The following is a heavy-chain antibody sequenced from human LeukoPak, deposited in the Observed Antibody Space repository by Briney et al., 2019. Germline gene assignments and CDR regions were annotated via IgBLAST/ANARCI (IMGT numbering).Heavy chain of an antibody. CDR1: GGSISSYY. CDR2: IYYSGST. Sequence: PSETLSLTCTVSGGSISSYYWSWIRQPPGKGLEWIGYIYYSGSTNYNPSLKSRVTTSVDTSKNQFSLKLSSVTAADTAVYYCARDGPSGSLDAFDIWGQGTMVTVSS. J-gene: IGHJ3*02. D-gene: IGHD1-26*01. CDR3: ARDGPSGSLDAFDI. V-gene: IGHV4-59*12.